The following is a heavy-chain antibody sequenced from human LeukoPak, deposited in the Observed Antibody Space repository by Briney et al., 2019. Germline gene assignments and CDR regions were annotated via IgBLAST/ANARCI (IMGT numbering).Heavy chain of an antibody. CDR3: AKDQRGVLMVYASNWFDP. CDR2: IRYDGSNK. D-gene: IGHD2-8*01. CDR1: GFTFSSYG. Sequence: GGSLRLSCAASGFTFSSYGMHWLRQAPGKGLEWVAFIRYDGSNKYYADSVKGRFTISRDNSKNTLYLQMNSLRAEDTAVYYCAKDQRGVLMVYASNWFDPWGQGTLVTVSS. J-gene: IGHJ5*02. V-gene: IGHV3-30*02.